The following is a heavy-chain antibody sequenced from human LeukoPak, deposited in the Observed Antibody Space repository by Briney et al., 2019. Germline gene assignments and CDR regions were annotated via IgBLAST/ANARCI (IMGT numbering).Heavy chain of an antibody. CDR2: ITSSGGTI. CDR3: AREDY. J-gene: IGHJ4*02. V-gene: IGHV3-48*03. CDR1: GFTFSNYE. Sequence: PGGSLRLSCAASGFTFSNYEMNWVRQAPGKGLEWLSYITSSGGTIYYADFVKGRFTISRDNANNSLFLQMNNLRAEDTAVYYCAREDYWGQGTLVTVSS.